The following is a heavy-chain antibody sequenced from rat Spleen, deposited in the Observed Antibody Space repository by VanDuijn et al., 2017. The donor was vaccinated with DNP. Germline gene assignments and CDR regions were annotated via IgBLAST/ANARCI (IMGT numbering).Heavy chain of an antibody. V-gene: IGHV2-1*01. D-gene: IGHD1-2*01. Sequence: QVQLKESGPGLMQPSQTLSLTCTVSGFSLITNSVHWVRQPPGKGLEWVGVIWSGGNTDYNSTLKSRLSISRDTSKSQVFLKVNSLQTEDTAIYFCTRDYYSSSFVYWGQGTLVTVSS. CDR3: TRDYYSSSFVY. CDR1: GFSLITNS. J-gene: IGHJ3*01. CDR2: IWSGGNT.